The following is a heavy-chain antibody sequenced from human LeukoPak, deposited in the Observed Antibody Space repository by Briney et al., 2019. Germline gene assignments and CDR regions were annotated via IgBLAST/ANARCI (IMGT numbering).Heavy chain of an antibody. J-gene: IGHJ6*03. D-gene: IGHD2-2*01. Sequence: PSETLSLTCAVYGGSISSYYWSWIRQPPGKGLEWIGYIYYSGSTNYNPSLKSRVTISVDTSKNQFSLKLSSVTAADTAVYYCARSYCSSTSCRYYYMDVWGKGTTVTVSS. CDR2: IYYSGST. V-gene: IGHV4-59*01. CDR3: ARSYCSSTSCRYYYMDV. CDR1: GGSISSYY.